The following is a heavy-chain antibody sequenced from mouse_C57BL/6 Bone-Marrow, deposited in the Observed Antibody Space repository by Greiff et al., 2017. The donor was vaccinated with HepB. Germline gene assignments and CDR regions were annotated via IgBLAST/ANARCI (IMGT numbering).Heavy chain of an antibody. J-gene: IGHJ4*01. CDR2: ISSGGSYT. V-gene: IGHV5-6*02. CDR3: ARRPGLLPFMDY. D-gene: IGHD2-3*01. CDR1: GFTFSSYG. Sequence: EVKLLESGGDLVKPGGSLKLSCAASGFTFSSYGMSWVRQTPDKRLEWVATISSGGSYTYYPDSVKGRFTISRDNAKNTLYLQMSSLKSEDTAMYYCARRPGLLPFMDYWGQGTSVTVSS.